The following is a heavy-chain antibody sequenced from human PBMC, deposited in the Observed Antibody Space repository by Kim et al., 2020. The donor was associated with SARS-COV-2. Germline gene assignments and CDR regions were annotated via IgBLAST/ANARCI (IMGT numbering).Heavy chain of an antibody. D-gene: IGHD3-22*01. CDR2: INPNSGGT. CDR1: GYTFSSYY. V-gene: IGHV1-2*02. J-gene: IGHJ5*02. CDR3: ARRARITVMVVVYNWFDP. Sequence: ASVKVSCKASGYTFSSYYISWVRQAPGQGLEWMGWINPNSGGTNYAQKFQGRVTMTTDTSNSTAYMELSRLRSDDTAVYYCARRARITVMVVVYNWFDPWGQGTLVTVSS.